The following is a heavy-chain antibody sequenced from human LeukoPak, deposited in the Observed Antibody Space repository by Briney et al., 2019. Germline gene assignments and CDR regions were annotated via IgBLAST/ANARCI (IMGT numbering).Heavy chain of an antibody. CDR2: INPNSGGT. J-gene: IGHJ4*02. V-gene: IGHV1-2*02. CDR3: ARVGGQQLWPRGLSY. CDR1: GYTFAGYY. Sequence: GASVKVSCKASGYTFAGYYMHWVRQAPGQGLEWMGWINPNSGGTNYAQKFQGRVTMTRDTSISTAYMELSRLRSDDTAVYYCARVGGQQLWPRGLSYWGQGTLVTVSS. D-gene: IGHD5-18*01.